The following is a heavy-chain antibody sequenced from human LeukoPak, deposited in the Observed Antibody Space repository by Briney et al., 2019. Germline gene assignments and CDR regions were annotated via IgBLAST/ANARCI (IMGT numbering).Heavy chain of an antibody. V-gene: IGHV3-30*18. J-gene: IGHJ4*02. CDR1: GFTFSTYV. CDR2: ISYDGSNK. D-gene: IGHD5-18*01. CDR3: AKGDTAMVYFDY. Sequence: GGSLRLSCAASGFTFSTYVMSWVRQAPGKGLEWVAVISYDGSNKYYADSVKGRFTISRDNSKNTLYLQMNSLRAEDTAVYYCAKGDTAMVYFDYWGQGTLVTVSS.